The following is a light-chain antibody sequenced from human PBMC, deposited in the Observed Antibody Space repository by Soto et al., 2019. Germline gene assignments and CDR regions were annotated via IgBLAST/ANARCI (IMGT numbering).Light chain of an antibody. CDR2: VNS. Sequence: QSVLTQPPSVSGAPGQRVTISCTGSSSNIGAGYDVHWYQQLPGTAPKLLIYVNSNRPSGVPDRFSGSKSGTSASLAITGLQAEDEADYYCQSYDSSLSAHVVFGGGTKLTV. V-gene: IGLV1-40*01. CDR3: QSYDSSLSAHVV. CDR1: SSNIGAGYD. J-gene: IGLJ2*01.